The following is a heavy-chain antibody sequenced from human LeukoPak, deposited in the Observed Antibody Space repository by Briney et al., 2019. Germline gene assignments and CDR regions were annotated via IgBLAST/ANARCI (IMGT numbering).Heavy chain of an antibody. Sequence: GGSLRLSCAASGFTFSDYYMSWIRQAPGKGLEWVSYISSSGNTIYYADSVKGRFTISRDNAKNSLYLQMNSLRAEDTAVYYWGSRWAPRDWEPDAFDIWGQGTMVTVSS. CDR1: GFTFSDYY. CDR2: ISSSGNTI. V-gene: IGHV3-11*04. J-gene: IGHJ3*02. D-gene: IGHD1-14*01. CDR3: GSRWAPRDWEPDAFDI.